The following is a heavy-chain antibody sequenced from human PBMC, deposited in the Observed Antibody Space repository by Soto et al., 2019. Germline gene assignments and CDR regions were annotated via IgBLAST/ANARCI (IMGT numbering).Heavy chain of an antibody. CDR2: IIPIFGTA. Sequence: QVQLVQSGAEVKKTGSSVKVSCKASGGTFSSYAISWVRQAPGQGLEWMGGIIPIFGTANYAQKFQGRVTINADESTRTAYMELSSLRSEDTAVYYCAREEGVAAAGTGNWFDPWGQGTLVTVSS. CDR3: AREEGVAAAGTGNWFDP. J-gene: IGHJ5*02. D-gene: IGHD6-13*01. V-gene: IGHV1-69*01. CDR1: GGTFSSYA.